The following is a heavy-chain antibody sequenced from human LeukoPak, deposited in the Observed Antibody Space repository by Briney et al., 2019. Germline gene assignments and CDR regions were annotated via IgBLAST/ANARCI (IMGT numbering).Heavy chain of an antibody. V-gene: IGHV4-61*02. J-gene: IGHJ4*02. CDR2: IYTSGST. Sequence: SETLSLTCTVSGGSISSGSYYWSWIRQPAGKGLEWIGRIYTSGSTNYNPSLKSRVTISVDTSKNQFSLKLSSVTAADTAVYYCARASTVVKNRGFDYWGQGTLVTVSS. CDR1: GGSISSGSYY. D-gene: IGHD4-23*01. CDR3: ARASTVVKNRGFDY.